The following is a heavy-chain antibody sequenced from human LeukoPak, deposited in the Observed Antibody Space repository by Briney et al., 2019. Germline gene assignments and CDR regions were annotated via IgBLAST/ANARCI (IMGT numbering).Heavy chain of an antibody. V-gene: IGHV3-23*01. J-gene: IGHJ4*02. CDR3: AKDIHGDYGGLDY. D-gene: IGHD4-17*01. CDR2: IVNSGGST. Sequence: PGGSLRLSCAASGFTFSSYAMSWVRQAPGKGLEWVSTIVNSGGSTYYADSVKGRFTISRDNSKNTVYLQMSSLRAEDTAVYYCAKDIHGDYGGLDYWGQGTLVTVSS. CDR1: GFTFSSYA.